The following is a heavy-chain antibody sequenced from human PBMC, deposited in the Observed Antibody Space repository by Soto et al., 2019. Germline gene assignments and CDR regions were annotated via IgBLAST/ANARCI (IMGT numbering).Heavy chain of an antibody. CDR3: AKSFSVYRGYGSPDY. D-gene: IGHD5-12*01. V-gene: IGHV3-23*01. CDR2: ISGSGGST. J-gene: IGHJ4*02. Sequence: PWGSLGLSFAASGFTFCSYSISLVRQAPRKGLEWVSAISGSGGSTYYADSVKGRFTISRDNSKNTLYLQMNSLRAEDTAVYYCAKSFSVYRGYGSPDYWGQGTLVTVSS. CDR1: GFTFCSYS.